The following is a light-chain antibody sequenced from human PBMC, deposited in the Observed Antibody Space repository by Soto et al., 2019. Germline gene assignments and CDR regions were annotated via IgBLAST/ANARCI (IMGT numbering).Light chain of an antibody. V-gene: IGKV1-5*03. Sequence: DIQMTQSPSTLSASVGDRVTITCRASQNINNWLAWYQQKPGKAPKLLISKASSLQDGVPSRFSGSGSGTEYTLTISCLQADDFATYYCQQYSSYSLFSFGPGTKVDIK. J-gene: IGKJ3*01. CDR3: QQYSSYSLFS. CDR1: QNINNW. CDR2: KAS.